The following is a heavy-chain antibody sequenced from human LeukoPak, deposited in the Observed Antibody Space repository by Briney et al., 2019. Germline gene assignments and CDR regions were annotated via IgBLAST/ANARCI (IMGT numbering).Heavy chain of an antibody. Sequence: PSETLSLTCAVSGGSISSGGYSWSWIRQPPGKGLEWIGYIYYSGSTNYNPSLKSRVTISVDTSKNQFSLKLSSVTAADTAVYYCARRKLGDYPPRGWFDPWGQGTLVTVSS. CDR3: ARRKLGDYPPRGWFDP. V-gene: IGHV4-30-4*07. CDR1: GGSISSGGYS. D-gene: IGHD4-17*01. CDR2: IYYSGST. J-gene: IGHJ5*02.